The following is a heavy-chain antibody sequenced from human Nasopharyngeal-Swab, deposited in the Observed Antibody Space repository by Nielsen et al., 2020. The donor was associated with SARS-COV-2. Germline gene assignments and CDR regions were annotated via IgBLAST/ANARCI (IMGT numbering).Heavy chain of an antibody. V-gene: IGHV4-34*01. J-gene: IGHJ6*03. CDR2: ISHLGAT. CDR1: GGSFSDNY. CDR3: VRGYRTWSFPSSYYYYHMDV. Sequence: SETLSLTCAVYGGSFSDNYWNWVRQSPGKGLEWIGEISHLGATNYKSSLKRRVVLSVDSSKSQFSLRLTSVTAADTGVYYCVRGYRTWSFPSSYYYYHMDVWGQGTTVTVSS. D-gene: IGHD3-10*01.